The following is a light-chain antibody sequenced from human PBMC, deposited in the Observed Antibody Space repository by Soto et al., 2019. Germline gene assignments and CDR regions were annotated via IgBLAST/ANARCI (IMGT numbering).Light chain of an antibody. J-gene: IGLJ3*02. V-gene: IGLV1-47*02. CDR3: AAWDDTLSVWV. CDR2: STN. CDR1: SSDVGGYNY. Sequence: QSALTQPPSASGSPGQSVTISCTGTSSDVGGYNYVSWYQQLPGTAPKVLVYSTNQRPSGVPDRFSGSKSGTSASLAISGLQSEDEADYYCAAWDDTLSVWVFGGGTKVTVL.